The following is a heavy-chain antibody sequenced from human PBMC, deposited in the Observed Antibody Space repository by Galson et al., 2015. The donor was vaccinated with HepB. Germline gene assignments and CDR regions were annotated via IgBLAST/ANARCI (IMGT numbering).Heavy chain of an antibody. Sequence: SGYSFTTYGISWVRQAPGQGLEWMGWISAHNGNTKYAQKLQGRVSMTTDTSTSTAYMELRSLRSDDTAVYFCARGSLLWFGELFFWAQGTLVTVSS. D-gene: IGHD3-10*01. CDR1: GYSFTTYG. V-gene: IGHV1-18*01. J-gene: IGHJ4*02. CDR2: ISAHNGNT. CDR3: ARGSLLWFGELFF.